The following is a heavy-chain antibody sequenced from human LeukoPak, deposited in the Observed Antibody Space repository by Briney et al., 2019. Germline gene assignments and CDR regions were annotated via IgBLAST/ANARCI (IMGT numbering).Heavy chain of an antibody. J-gene: IGHJ4*02. CDR3: ARGRWGIAAAGTSY. V-gene: IGHV4-59*01. CDR2: IYYSGST. D-gene: IGHD6-13*01. CDR1: GASISSYY. Sequence: SETLSLTCTVSGASISSYYWSWIRQPPGKGLEWIGYIYYSGSTNYNPSLKSRVTMSVDTSKNQFSLRLSSATAADTAVYYCARGRWGIAAAGTSYWGQGTLVAVSS.